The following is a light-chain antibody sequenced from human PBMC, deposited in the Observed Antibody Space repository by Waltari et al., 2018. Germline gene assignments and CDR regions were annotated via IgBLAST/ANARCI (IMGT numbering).Light chain of an antibody. CDR3: CSYADSYTAV. V-gene: IGLV2-11*01. CDR2: DVT. Sequence: QSALTQPRSVSGSPGQSVTISCTGTSSDVGGYYYVSWYQQHPGKAPKLMLYDVTKRPSGVPGRFSVSKSGNTASLTISGLQAEDEADYYCCSYADSYTAVFGGGTTLTVL. CDR1: SSDVGGYYY. J-gene: IGLJ3*02.